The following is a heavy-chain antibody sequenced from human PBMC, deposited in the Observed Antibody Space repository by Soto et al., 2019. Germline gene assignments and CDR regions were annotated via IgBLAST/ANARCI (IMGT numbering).Heavy chain of an antibody. J-gene: IGHJ4*02. CDR1: GFTFSDYY. CDR2: ISGSSSDT. V-gene: IGHV3-11*03. CDR3: ARPVRQPLD. D-gene: IGHD1-1*01. Sequence: GSLRLSCAASGFTFSDYYMAWIRQAPGKGLEWVSYISGSSSDTNYADSVKGRFTISRDNAKNSLYLQMNSLRAEDTAVYYCARPVRQPLDWGQGTLVTVSS.